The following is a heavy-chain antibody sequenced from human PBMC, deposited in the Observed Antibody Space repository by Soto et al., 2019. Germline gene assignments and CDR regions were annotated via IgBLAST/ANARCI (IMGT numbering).Heavy chain of an antibody. Sequence: SETLSLTCTVSGGSISSGGYYWSWIRQHPGKGLEWIGYIYYSGSTYYNPSLKSRVTISVDTSKNQFSLKLSSVTAADTAVYYCARGNYYDSSGYFKYYFDYWGQGTLVTVSP. V-gene: IGHV4-31*03. D-gene: IGHD3-22*01. CDR2: IYYSGST. J-gene: IGHJ4*02. CDR1: GGSISSGGYY. CDR3: ARGNYYDSSGYFKYYFDY.